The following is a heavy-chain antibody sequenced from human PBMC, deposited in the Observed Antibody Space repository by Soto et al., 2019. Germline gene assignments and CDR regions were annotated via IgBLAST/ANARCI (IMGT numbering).Heavy chain of an antibody. V-gene: IGHV4-31*03. J-gene: IGHJ6*02. CDR2: VSHSGII. CDR1: GDSISSSGYY. Sequence: SETLSLTCTVSGDSISSSGYYWSWIRQHPGKGLEWIGYVSHSGIIRYNPSLWSRLSILVDTSQNQFSLNLISVTAADTAVYYCARDRGFGMDVWGQGTTVTVSS. CDR3: ARDRGFGMDV.